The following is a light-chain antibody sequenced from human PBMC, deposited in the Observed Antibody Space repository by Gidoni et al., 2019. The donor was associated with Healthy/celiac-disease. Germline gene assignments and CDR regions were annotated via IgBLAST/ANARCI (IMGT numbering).Light chain of an antibody. J-gene: IGKJ2*01. V-gene: IGKV1-39*01. CDR1: QSISSY. CDR3: QQSYSTPDT. Sequence: DIQMTQSPSSLSASVGDRVTITCRASQSISSYLNWYQQKPGKAPKLLIYAASSLQSGVPQRFSGSGSGTDFTLTISSLQPEDFATYYCQQSYSTPDTFGQGTKLEIK. CDR2: AAS.